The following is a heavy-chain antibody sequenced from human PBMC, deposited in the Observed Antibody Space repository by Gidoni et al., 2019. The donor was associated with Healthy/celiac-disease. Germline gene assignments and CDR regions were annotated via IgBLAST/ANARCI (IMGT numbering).Heavy chain of an antibody. D-gene: IGHD3-16*02. CDR1: GWSFSGYY. Sequence: QVQLQQWGAGLLKPSETLSLTCAVYGWSFSGYYWSWIRQPPGKGLEWFGEINHSGSTNYNPSLKSRVTISVDTSKNQFSLKLSSVTAADTAVYCCARGPNHYDYVWGSYRSFYYYYGMDVWGQGTTVTVSS. CDR3: ARGPNHYDYVWGSYRSFYYYYGMDV. V-gene: IGHV4-34*01. J-gene: IGHJ6*02. CDR2: INHSGST.